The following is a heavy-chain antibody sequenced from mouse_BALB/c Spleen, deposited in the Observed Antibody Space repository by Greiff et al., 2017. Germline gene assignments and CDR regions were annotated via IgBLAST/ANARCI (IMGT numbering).Heavy chain of an antibody. Sequence: EVQLQQSGPELVKPGASVKVSCKASGYAFTSYTMYWVKQSHGKSLEWIGYIDPYNGCTSYNQKVKGKATLTVDKASSTAYMHLNSLTSEDSAVYYCARELRPSYAMDYWGQGTSVTVSS. J-gene: IGHJ4*01. CDR1: GYAFTSYT. V-gene: IGHV1S135*01. CDR3: ARELRPSYAMDY. CDR2: IDPYNGCT. D-gene: IGHD1-2*01.